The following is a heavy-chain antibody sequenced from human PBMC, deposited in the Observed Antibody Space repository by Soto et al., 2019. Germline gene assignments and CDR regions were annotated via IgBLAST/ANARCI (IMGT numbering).Heavy chain of an antibody. J-gene: IGHJ6*02. V-gene: IGHV3-30*18. Sequence: GGSLRLSCAASGFTFSSYGMHWVRQAPGKGLEWVAVISYDGSNKYYADSVKGRFTISRDNSKNTLYLQMNSLRAEETAVYYCAKVVVQLKYYYGMDVWGQGTTVTVSS. D-gene: IGHD2-2*01. CDR2: ISYDGSNK. CDR3: AKVVVQLKYYYGMDV. CDR1: GFTFSSYG.